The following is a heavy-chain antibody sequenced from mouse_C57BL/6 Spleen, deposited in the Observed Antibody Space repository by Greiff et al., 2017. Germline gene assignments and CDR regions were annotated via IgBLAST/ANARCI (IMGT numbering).Heavy chain of an antibody. V-gene: IGHV1-81*01. CDR3: ARSVYYCGSGYDYFDD. CDR1: GYTFTSYG. CDR2: IYPRSGNT. J-gene: IGHJ2*01. Sequence: QVQLKQSGAELARPGASVKLSCKASGYTFTSYGISWVKQRTGQGLEWIGEIYPRSGNTYYNEKFKGKATLPADKSSSTAYMELRSLTSEDSAVYFCARSVYYCGSGYDYFDDWGQGTTLTVSS. D-gene: IGHD1-1*01.